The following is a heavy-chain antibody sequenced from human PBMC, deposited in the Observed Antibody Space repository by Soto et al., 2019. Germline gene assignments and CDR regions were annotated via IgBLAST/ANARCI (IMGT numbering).Heavy chain of an antibody. Sequence: VRSLRLSCAASGFAFSAYAMTWVRQAPGKGLEWVSGISGSGATTDYADSVKGRFSISRDNSKNALYLQMSSLRADDTAVYFCAKDRTLYSATPVRFAYCGQRTLVTVSS. CDR2: ISGSGATT. V-gene: IGHV3-23*01. J-gene: IGHJ4*02. CDR1: GFAFSAYA. D-gene: IGHD3-16*01. CDR3: AKDRTLYSATPVRFAY.